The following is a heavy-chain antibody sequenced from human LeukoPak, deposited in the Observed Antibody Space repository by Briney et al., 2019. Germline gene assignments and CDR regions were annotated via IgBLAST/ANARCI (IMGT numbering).Heavy chain of an antibody. CDR2: IRYDGSNK. V-gene: IGHV3-30*02. CDR1: GFTFSSYG. D-gene: IGHD5-18*01. CDR3: AKDSLSYNYYYYYMDV. J-gene: IGHJ6*03. Sequence: GGSLRLSCAASGFTFSSYGMHWVRQAPGKGLEWVAFIRYDGSNKYYADSVKGRFTISRDNSKNTLYLQMNSLSAEDTAVYYCAKDSLSYNYYYYYMDVWGKGTTVTVSS.